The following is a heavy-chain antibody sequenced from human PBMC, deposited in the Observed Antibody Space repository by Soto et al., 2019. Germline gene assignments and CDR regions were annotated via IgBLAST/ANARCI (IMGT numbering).Heavy chain of an antibody. J-gene: IGHJ6*02. D-gene: IGHD2-2*01. CDR2: FSGSGGST. CDR3: AKDLGYCISTSCYGVLFLDYYYGLDV. CDR1: GLTSISHA. V-gene: IGHV3-23*01. Sequence: GGCRRRSWAVSGLTSISHATSWVRQAEGKGLEWVSAFSGSGGSTYYADSVKGWFTLSRDNTKNTRYLQMNSLRAEDTAVYYCAKDLGYCISTSCYGVLFLDYYYGLDVWGQGTTVTVSS.